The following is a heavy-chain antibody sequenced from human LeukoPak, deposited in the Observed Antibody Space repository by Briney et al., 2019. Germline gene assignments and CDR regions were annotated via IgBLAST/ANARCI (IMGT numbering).Heavy chain of an antibody. CDR2: FDPEDGET. CDR1: GYTLTELS. Sequence: ASVKVSCKVSGYTLTELSMHWVRQAPGKGLEWMGGFDPEDGETIYAQKFQGRVTMTEDTSTDTAYMELSSLRSEDTAMYYCARDGWFGDYNWFDPWGQGTLVTVSS. V-gene: IGHV1-24*01. D-gene: IGHD3-10*01. J-gene: IGHJ5*02. CDR3: ARDGWFGDYNWFDP.